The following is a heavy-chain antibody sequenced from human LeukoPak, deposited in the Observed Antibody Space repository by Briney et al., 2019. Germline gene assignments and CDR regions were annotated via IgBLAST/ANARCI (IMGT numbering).Heavy chain of an antibody. Sequence: PGRSLRLSCAASGFTFSDYYMSWIRQAPGKGLEWVSYISSSGSTIYYADSVKGRFTISRDNAKNSLYLQMNSLRAEDTAVYYCARHPKIYYYYGMDVWGQGTTVTVSS. CDR3: ARHPKIYYYYGMDV. CDR1: GFTFSDYY. V-gene: IGHV3-11*01. J-gene: IGHJ6*02. CDR2: ISSSGSTI.